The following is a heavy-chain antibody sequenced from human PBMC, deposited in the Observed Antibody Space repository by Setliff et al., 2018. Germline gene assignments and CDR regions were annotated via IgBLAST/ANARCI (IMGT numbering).Heavy chain of an antibody. J-gene: IGHJ3*02. V-gene: IGHV4-31*03. CDR1: GGSISSGGYY. Sequence: PSETLSLTCTVSGGSISSGGYYWSWIRRHPGKGLEWIGYIYYSGNTYYNPSLKSRVTISVDTSKNQFSLKLSSVTAADTAVYYCARVPRFTDTRNAFDIWDQGTMVTVSS. CDR3: ARVPRFTDTRNAFDI. CDR2: IYYSGNT. D-gene: IGHD5-18*01.